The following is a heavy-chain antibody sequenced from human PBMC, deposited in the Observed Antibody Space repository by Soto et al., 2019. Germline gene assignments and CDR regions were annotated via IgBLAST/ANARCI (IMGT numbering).Heavy chain of an antibody. CDR2: ISADNGYT. V-gene: IGHV1-18*04. J-gene: IGHJ4*02. CDR1: DYTFSSHG. Sequence: QVQLVQSGAEVKKPGASVKVSCKASDYTFSSHGLNWVRQAPGQGLEWMGWISADNGYTIYAQKLQGRVSMTADTSTSTGYMELRSLRSDDTAVYYCARDVFYWGQGTLVTVSS. CDR3: ARDVFY.